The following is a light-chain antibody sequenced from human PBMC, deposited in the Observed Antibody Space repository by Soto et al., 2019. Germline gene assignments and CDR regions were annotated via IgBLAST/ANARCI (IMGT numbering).Light chain of an antibody. J-gene: IGLJ1*01. CDR3: QSYDSSLSGWV. CDR1: GSNIGAVYD. Sequence: QSVLTQPPSVSGAPGQRVTISCSGSGSNIGAVYDVHWYQQLPGTAPKLLIYGNNNRPSGVPDRFSGSKSGTSASLAITGLQAEDEGDYYCQSYDSSLSGWVFGTGTKVTVL. V-gene: IGLV1-40*01. CDR2: GNN.